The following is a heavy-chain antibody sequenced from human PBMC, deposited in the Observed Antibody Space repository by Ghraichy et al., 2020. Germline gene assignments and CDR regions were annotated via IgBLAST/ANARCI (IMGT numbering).Heavy chain of an antibody. CDR3: ARNHYYDSSGYARWFDS. CDR1: GYTFTNNG. V-gene: IGHV1-18*01. D-gene: IGHD3-22*01. J-gene: IGHJ5*01. CDR2: ISPNNGNT. Sequence: ASVKVSCKASGYTFTNNGISWVRQAPGQGLEWMGWISPNNGNTDYAQKLQDRVTMTADTSTSTAYMELRSLRADDTAAYYCARNHYYDSSGYARWFDSWGQGTLVTVSS.